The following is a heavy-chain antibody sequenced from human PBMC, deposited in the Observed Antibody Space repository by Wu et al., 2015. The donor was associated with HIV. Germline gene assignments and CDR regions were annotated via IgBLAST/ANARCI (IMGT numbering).Heavy chain of an antibody. CDR3: ARLQGYCGGDCYSEGPNWFDP. CDR2: IIPIFGTA. Sequence: QVQLVQSGAEVKKPGSSVKVSCKASGGTFSSYAISWVRQAPGQGLEWMGGIIPIFGTANYAQKFQGRVTITTDESTSTAYMELSSLRSEDTAVYYCARLQGYCGGDCYSEGPNWFDPWGQGNPGHRLL. V-gene: IGHV1-69*05. CDR1: GGTFSSYA. J-gene: IGHJ5*02. D-gene: IGHD2-21*02.